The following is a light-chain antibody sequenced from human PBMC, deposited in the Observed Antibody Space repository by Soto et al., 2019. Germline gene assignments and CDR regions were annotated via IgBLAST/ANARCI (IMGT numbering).Light chain of an antibody. CDR1: SSDVGGYNY. J-gene: IGLJ1*01. CDR3: SSYAGSNNFV. V-gene: IGLV2-8*01. CDR2: EVS. Sequence: QSVLTQPPSASGSPGQSVTISCSGTSSDVGGYNYVSWHQQHPGKAPKHMIYEVSKRPSGVPDRFSGSKSGNTASLIVSGLQAEDEADYYCSSYAGSNNFVFGTGTKVTVL.